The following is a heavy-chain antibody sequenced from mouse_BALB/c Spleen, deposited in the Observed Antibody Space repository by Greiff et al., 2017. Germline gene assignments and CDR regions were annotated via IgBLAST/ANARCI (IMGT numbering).Heavy chain of an antibody. D-gene: IGHD4-1*01. J-gene: IGHJ4*01. V-gene: IGHV5-12-2*01. CDR3: ARRWEDYAMDY. CDR1: GFTFSSYT. Sequence: EVKVVESGGGLVQPGGSLKLSCAASGFTFSSYTMSWVRQTPEKRLEWVAYISNGGGSTYYPDTVKGRFTISRDNAKNTLYLQMSSLKSEDTAMYYCARRWEDYAMDYWGQGTSVTVSS. CDR2: ISNGGGST.